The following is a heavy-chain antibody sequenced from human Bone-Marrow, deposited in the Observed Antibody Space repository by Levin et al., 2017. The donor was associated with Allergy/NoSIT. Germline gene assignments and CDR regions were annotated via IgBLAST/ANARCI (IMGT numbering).Heavy chain of an antibody. Sequence: GESLKISCQVSGYTLTEVSVHWVRQAPGKGLEWMGAFDPQDGETSYAQKFQGRVTLTEDTSIDTAYMELSSLTSEDTAVYFCATDSPGAAGAIEDYYTMDIWGQGTTVTVSS. J-gene: IGHJ6*02. D-gene: IGHD2-2*01. CDR2: FDPQDGET. CDR3: ATDSPGAAGAIEDYYTMDI. V-gene: IGHV1-24*01. CDR1: GYTLTEVS.